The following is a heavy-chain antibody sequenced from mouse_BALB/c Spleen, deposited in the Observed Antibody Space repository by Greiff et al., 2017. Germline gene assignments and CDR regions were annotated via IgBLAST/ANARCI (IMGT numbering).Heavy chain of an antibody. CDR1: GFTFSSFG. CDR2: ISSGSSTI. D-gene: IGHD2-4*01. V-gene: IGHV5-17*02. CDR3: AREGFKITLLDY. Sequence: EVKLMESGGGLVQPGGSRKLSCAASGFTFSSFGMHWVRQAPEKGLEWVAYISSGSSTIYYADTVKGRFTISRDNARNILYLQMSSLRSEDTAMYYCAREGFKITLLDYWGQGTSVTVSS. J-gene: IGHJ4*01.